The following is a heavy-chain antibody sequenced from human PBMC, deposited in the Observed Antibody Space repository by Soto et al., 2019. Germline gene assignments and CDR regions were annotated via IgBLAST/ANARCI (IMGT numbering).Heavy chain of an antibody. V-gene: IGHV3-73*01. J-gene: IGHJ5*01. D-gene: IGHD2-21*01. Sequence: GGSLRLSCAASGFTFSGSAMNWVRQASGKGLEWVGRIRGKANGYATVYAASVKGRFTISRDDSQSTAYLQMNSLQIEDTAVYYCTRPVGYCSGDCLGHTPFASWSQGTLVTV. CDR1: GFTFSGSA. CDR3: TRPVGYCSGDCLGHTPFAS. CDR2: IRGKANGYAT.